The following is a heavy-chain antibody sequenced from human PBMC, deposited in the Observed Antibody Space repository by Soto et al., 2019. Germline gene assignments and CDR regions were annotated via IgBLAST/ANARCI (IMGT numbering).Heavy chain of an antibody. Sequence: GSLSLSCAASGFTFSSYSMNWVRQAPGKGLEWVSSISSSSSYIYYADSVKGRFTISRDNAKNSLYLQMNSLRAEDTAVYYCASVNEVLRYFDWLPIDYWGQGTLVTVSS. D-gene: IGHD3-9*01. J-gene: IGHJ4*02. V-gene: IGHV3-21*01. CDR2: ISSSSSYI. CDR3: ASVNEVLRYFDWLPIDY. CDR1: GFTFSSYS.